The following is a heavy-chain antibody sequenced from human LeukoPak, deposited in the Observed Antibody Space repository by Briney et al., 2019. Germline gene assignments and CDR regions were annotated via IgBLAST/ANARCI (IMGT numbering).Heavy chain of an antibody. Sequence: GGSLRLSCAASGFTFSSFWMSWVRRAPGKGLEWVASIKQDGSEKYYVDSVKGRFTISRDNAKNSVYLQMSNLRAEDTAVYFCARGGGLDVWGQGATVTVSS. CDR1: GFTFSSFW. CDR3: ARGGGLDV. V-gene: IGHV3-7*03. D-gene: IGHD3-16*01. CDR2: IKQDGSEK. J-gene: IGHJ6*02.